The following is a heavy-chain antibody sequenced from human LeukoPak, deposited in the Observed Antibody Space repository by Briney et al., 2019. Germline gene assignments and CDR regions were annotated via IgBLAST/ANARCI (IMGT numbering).Heavy chain of an antibody. CDR3: ARGEKPYDY. Sequence: ASVKVSCKTSGYTFTYYVISWVRQAPGQGLEWMGWINAYNGNTNDAQKFQGRVTMTTDASTSTAYMELRSLRSDDTAVYYCARGEKPYDYWGQGTLVSVSS. V-gene: IGHV1-18*01. CDR2: INAYNGNT. CDR1: GYTFTYYV. J-gene: IGHJ4*02. D-gene: IGHD1-26*01.